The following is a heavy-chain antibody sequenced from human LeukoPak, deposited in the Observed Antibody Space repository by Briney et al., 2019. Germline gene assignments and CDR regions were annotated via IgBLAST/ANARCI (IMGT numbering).Heavy chain of an antibody. Sequence: GGSLRLSCAASGFIFRNSWMSWVRQAPGKGLERVANIKEDGSAKNYVDSVKGRFTISRDNAKNSLYLQMNSLRAEDTAVYYCARDRAYSSFDYWGQGTPVTVSS. D-gene: IGHD6-13*01. V-gene: IGHV3-7*01. CDR2: IKEDGSAK. CDR1: GFIFRNSW. CDR3: ARDRAYSSFDY. J-gene: IGHJ4*02.